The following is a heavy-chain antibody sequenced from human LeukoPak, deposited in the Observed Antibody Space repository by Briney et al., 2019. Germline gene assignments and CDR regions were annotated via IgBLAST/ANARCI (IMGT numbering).Heavy chain of an antibody. V-gene: IGHV3-7*01. D-gene: IGHD3-22*01. Sequence: GGSLRLSCAASGFTFSSYWMSWVRQAPGKGLEWVANIKQDGSEKHYVDSVKGRFTTSRDNAKNSLYLQMNSLRAEDTAVYYCARVETNHYYDSSGYLGYWGQGTLVTVSS. CDR2: IKQDGSEK. CDR3: ARVETNHYYDSSGYLGY. J-gene: IGHJ4*02. CDR1: GFTFSSYW.